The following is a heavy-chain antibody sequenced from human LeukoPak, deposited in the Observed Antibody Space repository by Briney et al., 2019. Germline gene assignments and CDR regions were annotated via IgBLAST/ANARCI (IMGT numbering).Heavy chain of an antibody. CDR3: ATNAVGGYHSYFQH. CDR1: GYTLTELS. Sequence: ASVKVSCKVPGYTLTELSMHWVRQAPGKGLEWMGGFDPEDGETIYAQKFQGRVTMTEDTSTDTAYMELSSLRSEDPAVYYCATNAVGGYHSYFQHWGQGTLVTVSS. CDR2: FDPEDGET. V-gene: IGHV1-24*01. J-gene: IGHJ1*01. D-gene: IGHD3-22*01.